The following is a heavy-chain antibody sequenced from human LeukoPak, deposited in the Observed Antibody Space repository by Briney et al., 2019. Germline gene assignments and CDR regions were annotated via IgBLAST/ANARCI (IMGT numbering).Heavy chain of an antibody. CDR2: ISGSGGST. V-gene: IGHV3-23*01. CDR1: GFTFSSYA. CDR3: AKEGQLFGEAFDY. J-gene: IGHJ4*02. Sequence: GGSLRLSCAASGFTFSSYAMSWVRQAPGKGLEWVSAISGSGGSTYCADSVKGRFTISRDNCKNTLYLQMNSLRAEDTAVYYCAKEGQLFGEAFDYWGQGTLVTVSS. D-gene: IGHD3-10*02.